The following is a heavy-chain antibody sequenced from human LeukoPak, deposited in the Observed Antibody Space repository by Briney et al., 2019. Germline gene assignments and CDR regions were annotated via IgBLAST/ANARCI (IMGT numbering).Heavy chain of an antibody. J-gene: IGHJ4*02. CDR3: ARIGFTYGQPFYFDY. CDR2: INHSGST. D-gene: IGHD5-18*01. CDR1: GGSFSGYY. Sequence: SETLSLTCAVYGGSFSGYYWSRIRQPPGKGLEWIGEINHSGSTNYNPSLKSRVTISVDTCKNQFSLKLSSVTAADTAVYYCARIGFTYGQPFYFDYWGQRTLVTVSS. V-gene: IGHV4-34*01.